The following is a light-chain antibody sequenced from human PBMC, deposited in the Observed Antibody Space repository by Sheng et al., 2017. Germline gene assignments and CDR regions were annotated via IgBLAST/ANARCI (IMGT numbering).Light chain of an antibody. V-gene: IGKV1-9*01. CDR3: QQYHHWAT. J-gene: IGKJ4*01. CDR2: AAS. CDR1: QDISFY. Sequence: DIHLTQSSSFLSASVGDRVIITCRASQDISFYLAWYQQKPGKAPKLLIYAASTLQSGVPSRFSGSGSGTEFTLTIISLQPDDFATYYCQQYHHWATFGGGTKVAIK.